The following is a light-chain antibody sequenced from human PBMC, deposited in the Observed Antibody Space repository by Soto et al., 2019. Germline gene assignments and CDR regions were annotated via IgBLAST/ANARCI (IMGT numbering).Light chain of an antibody. J-gene: IGLJ3*02. CDR2: DNH. V-gene: IGLV1-44*01. CDR3: ASWDNSLNGLV. Sequence: QAVVTQPRSASGTPGQRVTISCSGSSSNIGSNSVNWYQQLPGTAPKVVIYDNHQRPSGVPDRFSGSKSGTSASLGISGLQPEDEADYYCASWDNSLNGLVFGGGTKLTVL. CDR1: SSNIGSNS.